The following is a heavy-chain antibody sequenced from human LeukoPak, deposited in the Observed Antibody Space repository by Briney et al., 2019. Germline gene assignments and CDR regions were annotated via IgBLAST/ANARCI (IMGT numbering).Heavy chain of an antibody. Sequence: GGSLRLSCAASGFTFSNFAMTWVRQAPGKGLEWFSGIRGGAGDTYYADSVKGRFTISRDTSKNTLYLQMNSLRAEDTAVYYCAKDGSGTYPDAFDVWGQGTMVTVSS. CDR1: GFTFSNFA. D-gene: IGHD1-26*01. V-gene: IGHV3-23*01. J-gene: IGHJ3*01. CDR3: AKDGSGTYPDAFDV. CDR2: IRGGAGDT.